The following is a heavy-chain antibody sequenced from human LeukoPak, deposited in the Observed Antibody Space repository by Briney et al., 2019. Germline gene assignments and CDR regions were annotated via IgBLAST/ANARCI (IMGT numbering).Heavy chain of an antibody. D-gene: IGHD3-3*01. J-gene: IGHJ6*02. V-gene: IGHV3-23*01. Sequence: GGSLRLSCAASGFTFSSYAMSWVRQAPGKGLEWVSGISGSGGSTYYADSVKGRFIISRDNAKNSMSLQMNSLRAEDTAVYYCAKDMDDFWSGYGMDVWGQGTTVTVSS. CDR2: ISGSGGST. CDR3: AKDMDDFWSGYGMDV. CDR1: GFTFSSYA.